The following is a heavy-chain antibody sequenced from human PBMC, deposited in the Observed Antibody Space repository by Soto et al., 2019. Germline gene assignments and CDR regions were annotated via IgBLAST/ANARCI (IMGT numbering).Heavy chain of an antibody. J-gene: IGHJ6*02. CDR2: IYHSGST. CDR3: XXXXDV. V-gene: IGHV4-30-2*01. Sequence: QLQLQESGSGLVKPSQTLSLTCAVSGGSISSGGYSWSWMRQPPGKGLEWIGYIYHSGSTYYNPSXXXXXXXXXXXXXXXXXXXXXXXXXXXXXXXXXXXXXDVWGQGTTVTVSS. CDR1: GGSISSGGYS.